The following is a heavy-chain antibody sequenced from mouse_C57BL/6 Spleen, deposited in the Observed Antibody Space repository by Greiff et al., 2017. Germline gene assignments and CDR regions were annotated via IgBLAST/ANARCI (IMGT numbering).Heavy chain of an antibody. CDR3: ARDDYDVGFAY. D-gene: IGHD2-4*01. CDR1: GFTFSDYG. CDR2: ISSGSSTI. Sequence: EVQGVESGGGLVKPGGSLKLSCAASGFTFSDYGMHWVRQAPEKGLEWVAYISSGSSTIYYADTVKGRFTISRDNAKNTLFLQMNSLRSEDTAMYYCARDDYDVGFAYWGQGTLVTVSA. V-gene: IGHV5-17*01. J-gene: IGHJ3*01.